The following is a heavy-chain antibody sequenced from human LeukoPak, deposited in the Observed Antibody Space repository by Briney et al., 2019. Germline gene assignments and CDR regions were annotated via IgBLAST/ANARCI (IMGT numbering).Heavy chain of an antibody. D-gene: IGHD3-10*01. CDR1: GFTFDDYA. Sequence: GGSLRLSCAASGFTFDDYAMHWVRQAPGKGLEWVSGISWNSGSIGYADSVKGRFTISRDNAKNSLYLQMNSLRAGDTALYYCAKDSGPWGQGTLVTVSS. CDR3: AKDSGP. J-gene: IGHJ5*02. CDR2: ISWNSGSI. V-gene: IGHV3-9*01.